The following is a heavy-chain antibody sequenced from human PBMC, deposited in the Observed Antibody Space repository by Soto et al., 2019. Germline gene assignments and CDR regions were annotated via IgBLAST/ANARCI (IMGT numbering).Heavy chain of an antibody. J-gene: IGHJ4*02. Sequence: ASVKVSCKASGYTFTSYGISWVRQAPGQGLEWMGIINPSGGSTSYAQKFQGRVTMTRDTSTSTVYMELGSLRSEDTAVYYCASNALRYFDWLSLPLDHWGQGTLVTVSS. V-gene: IGHV1-46*01. CDR3: ASNALRYFDWLSLPLDH. D-gene: IGHD3-9*01. CDR1: GYTFTSYG. CDR2: INPSGGST.